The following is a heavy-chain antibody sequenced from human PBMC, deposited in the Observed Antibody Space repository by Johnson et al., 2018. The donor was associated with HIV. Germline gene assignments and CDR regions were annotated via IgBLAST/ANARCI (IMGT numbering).Heavy chain of an antibody. D-gene: IGHD1-1*01. Sequence: QVQLVESGGGVVQPGRSLRLSCAASGFTFSSYGMHWVRQAPGKGLEWVAVIWYVGSNKYYADSVKGRFTISRDNSKNTLFLQMNSLIPEDTAVYYCANRRGIGDGTTGSLDIWGQGTMVTVSS. CDR3: ANRRGIGDGTTGSLDI. CDR2: IWYVGSNK. CDR1: GFTFSSYG. V-gene: IGHV3-33*08. J-gene: IGHJ3*02.